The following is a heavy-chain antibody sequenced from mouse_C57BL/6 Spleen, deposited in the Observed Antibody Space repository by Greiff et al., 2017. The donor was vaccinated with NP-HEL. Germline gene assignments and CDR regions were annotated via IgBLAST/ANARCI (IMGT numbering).Heavy chain of an antibody. CDR2: IHPSDSDT. J-gene: IGHJ4*01. D-gene: IGHD2-3*01. V-gene: IGHV1-74*01. CDR3: AIEDIYDGYPYYAMDY. Sequence: QVQLQQPGAELVKPGASVKVSCKASGYTFTSYWMHWVKQRPGQGLEWIGRIHPSDSDTNYNQKFKGKATLTVDKSSSTAYMQLSSLTSEDSAVYYCAIEDIYDGYPYYAMDYWGQGTSVTVSS. CDR1: GYTFTSYW.